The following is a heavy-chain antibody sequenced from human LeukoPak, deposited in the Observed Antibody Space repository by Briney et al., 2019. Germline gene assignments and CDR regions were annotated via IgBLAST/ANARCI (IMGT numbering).Heavy chain of an antibody. CDR3: ARHPNYYDSSGYLDY. J-gene: IGHJ4*02. V-gene: IGHV5-51*01. D-gene: IGHD3-22*01. CDR1: GYSFTSYW. CDR2: IYPGDSDA. Sequence: GESLKISCKGSGYSFTSYWIGWVRQMPGKGLEWMGIIYPGDSDARYSPSFQGQVTISADKSISTAYLQWSSLKASDTAMYYCARHPNYYDSSGYLDYWGQGTLVTVSS.